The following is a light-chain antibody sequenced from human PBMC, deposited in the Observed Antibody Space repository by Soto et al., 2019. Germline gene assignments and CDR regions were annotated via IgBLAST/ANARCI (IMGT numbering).Light chain of an antibody. V-gene: IGKV3-11*01. J-gene: IGKJ4*01. CDR2: DVS. CDR3: QQRTNCQFT. Sequence: EIVLTQSPATLSLSPGERATLSCWASQSVSNSLAWYQQRPGQSPRLLIYDVSTRATGIPARFGGSGSGTDFTLTISSLETEVFVVYYRQQRTNCQFTFGGGTKVDI. CDR1: QSVSNS.